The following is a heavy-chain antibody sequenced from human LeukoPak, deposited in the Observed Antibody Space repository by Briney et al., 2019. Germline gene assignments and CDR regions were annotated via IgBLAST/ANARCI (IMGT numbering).Heavy chain of an antibody. CDR1: GFTFSSYA. Sequence: GGSLRLSSAASGFTFSSYAMSWVRQAPGKGLEWVSAISGSGGSTYYADSVKGRFTISRDNSKNTLYLQMNSLRAEDTAVYYCANPLGATVVKSRPDYWGQGTLVTVSS. CDR2: ISGSGGST. V-gene: IGHV3-23*01. D-gene: IGHD4-23*01. CDR3: ANPLGATVVKSRPDY. J-gene: IGHJ4*02.